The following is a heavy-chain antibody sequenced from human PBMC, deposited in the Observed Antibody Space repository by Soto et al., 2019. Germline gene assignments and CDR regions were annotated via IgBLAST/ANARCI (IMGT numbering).Heavy chain of an antibody. CDR1: GYTLTELS. CDR2: FDPEDGET. V-gene: IGHV1-24*01. Sequence: RASVKVSCKVSGYTLTELSMHWVRQAPGKGLEWMGGFDPEDGETIYAQKFQGRVTMTEDTSTDTAYMELSSLRSEDTAVYYCATAMYSGVAFDYWGQGTLVTVSS. CDR3: ATAMYSGVAFDY. D-gene: IGHD1-26*01. J-gene: IGHJ4*02.